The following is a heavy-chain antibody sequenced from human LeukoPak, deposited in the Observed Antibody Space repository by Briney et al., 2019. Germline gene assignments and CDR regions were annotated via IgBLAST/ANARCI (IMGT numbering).Heavy chain of an antibody. CDR1: GFTFSTYW. CDR3: AKPNYYDSSDSGTLLWYFDL. D-gene: IGHD3-22*01. J-gene: IGHJ2*01. CDR2: IKQDGSEK. Sequence: PGGSLRLSCAASGFTFSTYWMSWVRQAPGKGLEWVANIKQDGSEKHYVDSVKGRFTISKDNAKNSLYLQMNSLRAEDTAVYYCAKPNYYDSSDSGTLLWYFDLWGRGALVTVSS. V-gene: IGHV3-7*05.